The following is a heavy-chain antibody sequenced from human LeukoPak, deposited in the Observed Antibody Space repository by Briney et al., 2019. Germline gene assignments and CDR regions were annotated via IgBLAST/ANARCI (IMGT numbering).Heavy chain of an antibody. Sequence: SETLSLTCAVYGGSFSAYYWTWIRQSPGQGLEWIGEINHSGRTTYNPSLKSRVIISADTSKNQFSLRLSSVTAADTAVYYCAKTPYYGSGSHYGMDVWGQGTTVTVSS. J-gene: IGHJ6*02. D-gene: IGHD3-10*01. CDR2: INHSGRT. CDR1: GGSFSAYY. V-gene: IGHV4-34*01. CDR3: AKTPYYGSGSHYGMDV.